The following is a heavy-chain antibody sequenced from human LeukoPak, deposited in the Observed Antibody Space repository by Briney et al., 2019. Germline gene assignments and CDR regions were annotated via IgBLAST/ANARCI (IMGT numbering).Heavy chain of an antibody. J-gene: IGHJ4*02. CDR1: GGSFSGYY. D-gene: IGHD3-16*02. CDR3: ARGPGKNPYYDYVWGSYRFDY. CDR2: INHSGST. Sequence: PSETLPLTCAVYGGSFSGYYWSWIRQPPGKGLEWIGEINHSGSTNYNPSLKSRVTISVDTSKNQFSLKLSSVTAADTAVYYCARGPGKNPYYDYVWGSYRFDYWGQGTLVTVSS. V-gene: IGHV4-34*01.